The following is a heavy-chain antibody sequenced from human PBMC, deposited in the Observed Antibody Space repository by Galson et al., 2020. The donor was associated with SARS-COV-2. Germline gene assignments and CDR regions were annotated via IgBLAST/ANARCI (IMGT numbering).Heavy chain of an antibody. Sequence: GESLKISCAASGFTFSRSWMSWVRQAPGKGLEWVANIKEDGSQKFYVDSVKGRFTISRDNAKNSLFLQMNTLRAEDTATYYCARFHYYDFDYWGQGTLVTVSS. CDR2: IKEDGSQK. D-gene: IGHD3-10*01. V-gene: IGHV3-7*04. CDR1: GFTFSRSW. CDR3: ARFHYYDFDY. J-gene: IGHJ4*02.